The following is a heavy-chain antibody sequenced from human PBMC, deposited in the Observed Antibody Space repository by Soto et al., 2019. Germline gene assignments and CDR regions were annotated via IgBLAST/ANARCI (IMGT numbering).Heavy chain of an antibody. D-gene: IGHD5-18*01. V-gene: IGHV3-30-3*01. J-gene: IGHJ6*02. CDR1: GFTFSSYA. CDR3: AREASRARYSYASPV. Sequence: PGGSLRLSCAASGFTFSSYAMHWVRQAPGKGLEWVAVISYDGSNKYYADSVKGRFTISRDNSKNTLYLQMNSLRAEDTAVYYCAREASRARYSYASPVWGQGTTVTVSS. CDR2: ISYDGSNK.